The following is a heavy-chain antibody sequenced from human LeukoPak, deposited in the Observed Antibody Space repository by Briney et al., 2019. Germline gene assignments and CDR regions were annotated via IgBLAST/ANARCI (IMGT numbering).Heavy chain of an antibody. J-gene: IGHJ4*02. V-gene: IGHV4-59*08. Sequence: PSETLSLTCTVSGGSITNYYWSWIRQPPGKGLGWIGYIYHSGRTNYNPSLKSRVTISVDTSKNQFSLRLSSVTAADTAVYYCARQTVGSGWSTGRDYWGQGTLVTVSS. D-gene: IGHD6-19*01. CDR3: ARQTVGSGWSTGRDY. CDR1: GGSITNYY. CDR2: IYHSGRT.